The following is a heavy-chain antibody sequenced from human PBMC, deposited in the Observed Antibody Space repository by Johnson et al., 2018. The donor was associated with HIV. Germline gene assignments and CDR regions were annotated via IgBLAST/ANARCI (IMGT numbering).Heavy chain of an antibody. Sequence: VQLVESGGGLVQPGGSLRLSCAASGFTFSSYWMSWVRQAPGKGLEWVSVIYRGGRPYSADSVTGRFTISRDNSKNTLYLQMISLRAEDTAVYYCARWIQLWVAFDIWGQGTMVTVSS. CDR2: IYRGGRP. CDR3: ARWIQLWVAFDI. D-gene: IGHD5-18*01. J-gene: IGHJ3*02. V-gene: IGHV3-66*01. CDR1: GFTFSSYW.